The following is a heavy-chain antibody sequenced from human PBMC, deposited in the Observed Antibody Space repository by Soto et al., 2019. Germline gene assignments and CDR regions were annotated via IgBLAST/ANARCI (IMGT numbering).Heavy chain of an antibody. CDR2: IYYSGST. CDR3: ARHPFLYSSSWYFDY. J-gene: IGHJ4*02. CDR1: SGSISSSSYY. D-gene: IGHD6-13*01. Sequence: QLQLQESGPGLVKPSETLSLTCTVSSGSISSSSYYWGWIRQPPGKGLEWIGSIYYSGSTYYNPSLKSRVTISVDTSKNQFSLKLSSVTAADTAVYYCARHPFLYSSSWYFDYWGQGTLVTVSS. V-gene: IGHV4-39*01.